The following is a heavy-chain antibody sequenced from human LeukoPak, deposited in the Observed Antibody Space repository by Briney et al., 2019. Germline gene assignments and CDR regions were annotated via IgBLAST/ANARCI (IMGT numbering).Heavy chain of an antibody. J-gene: IGHJ5*02. CDR3: ARAIRITMVRGVIITSRIGNWFDP. CDR1: GVSFSGYY. Sequence: SETLSLTCAVYGVSFSGYYWSWIRQPPGKGLEWIGEINHSGSTNYNPSLKSRVTISVDTSKNQFSLKLSSVTAADTAVYYCARAIRITMVRGVIITSRIGNWFDPWGQGTLVTVSS. CDR2: INHSGST. V-gene: IGHV4-34*01. D-gene: IGHD3-10*01.